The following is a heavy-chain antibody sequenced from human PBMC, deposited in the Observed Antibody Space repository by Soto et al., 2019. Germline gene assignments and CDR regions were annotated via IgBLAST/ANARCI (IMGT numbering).Heavy chain of an antibody. Sequence: GASVKVSCKASGGTFSSYAISWARQAPGQGLEWMGGIIPIFGTANYAQKFQGRVTITADKSTSTAYMELSSLRSEDTAVYYCASRDYCSGGSCYSDYYGMDVWGQGTTVTVSS. V-gene: IGHV1-69*06. J-gene: IGHJ6*02. CDR2: IIPIFGTA. D-gene: IGHD2-15*01. CDR3: ASRDYCSGGSCYSDYYGMDV. CDR1: GGTFSSYA.